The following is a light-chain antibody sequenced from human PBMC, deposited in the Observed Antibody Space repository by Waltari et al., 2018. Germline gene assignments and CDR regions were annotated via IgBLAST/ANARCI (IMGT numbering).Light chain of an antibody. CDR3: QQRSKSFT. CDR2: DAS. CDR1: QSISSY. V-gene: IGKV3-11*01. Sequence: EIVLKQSPATVSLSPGDRATLSCRASQSISSYLAWYQHKPGQGPRLLIYDASTRATGIPARFSGSGSVTDFTLTISSLEPEDFAIYYCQQRSKSFTFGPGTKVDIK. J-gene: IGKJ3*01.